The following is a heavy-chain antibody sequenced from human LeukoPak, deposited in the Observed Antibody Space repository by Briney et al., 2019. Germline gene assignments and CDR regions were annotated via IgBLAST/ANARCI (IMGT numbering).Heavy chain of an antibody. J-gene: IGHJ5*02. V-gene: IGHV1-2*02. CDR1: GYTFTGYY. Sequence: ASVKVSCKASGYTFTGYYMHWVRQAPGQGLEWMGWINPNSGGTNYAQKFQGRVTMTRDTSISTAYMELSRLRSDDTAVYYCARENMVRGVMVGFDPWGQGTLVTVPS. CDR2: INPNSGGT. CDR3: ARENMVRGVMVGFDP. D-gene: IGHD3-10*01.